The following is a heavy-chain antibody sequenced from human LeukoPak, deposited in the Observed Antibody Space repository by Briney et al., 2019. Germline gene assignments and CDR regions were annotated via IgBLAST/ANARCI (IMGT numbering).Heavy chain of an antibody. D-gene: IGHD6-19*01. V-gene: IGHV4-38-2*02. J-gene: IGHJ4*02. Sequence: SETLSLTCTVSGHSISSPYYWAWIRQPPGKGLEWIGSIYYSGSTYYNPSLKSRVTISVDTSKNQFSLKLSSVTAADTAVYYCAREPYSSGWVDYWGQGTLVTVSS. CDR3: AREPYSSGWVDY. CDR2: IYYSGST. CDR1: GHSISSPYY.